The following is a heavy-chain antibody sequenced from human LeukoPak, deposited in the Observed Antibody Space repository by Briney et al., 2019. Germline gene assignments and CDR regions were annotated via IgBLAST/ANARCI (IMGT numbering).Heavy chain of an antibody. D-gene: IGHD3-10*01. CDR1: GYTFTGYY. Sequence: ASVKVSCKASGYTFTGYYMHWVRQAPGQGLEWMGWINPNSGGTNYAQKFQGRVTMTRDTSISTVYMELSRLRSDDTAVYYCARWGGAPSTYFDLWGRGTLVTVSS. CDR3: ARWGGAPSTYFDL. CDR2: INPNSGGT. V-gene: IGHV1-2*02. J-gene: IGHJ2*01.